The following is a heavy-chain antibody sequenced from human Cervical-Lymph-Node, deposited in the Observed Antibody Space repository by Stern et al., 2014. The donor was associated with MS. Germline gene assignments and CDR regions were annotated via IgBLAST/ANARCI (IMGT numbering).Heavy chain of an antibody. Sequence: MQLVESGAEVKKPGSSVKVSCKASGDSLSRFAISWVRQAPGQGLEWMGGIIPMSGKADYAPKVQGRGELIADGPTSTAYMELSRLKSEDAAVYYCASSYAGWDNPYHFYGMDVWGQGTTVTVSS. CDR1: GDSLSRFA. D-gene: IGHD3-16*01. J-gene: IGHJ6*02. CDR3: ASSYAGWDNPYHFYGMDV. V-gene: IGHV1-69*01. CDR2: IIPMSGKA.